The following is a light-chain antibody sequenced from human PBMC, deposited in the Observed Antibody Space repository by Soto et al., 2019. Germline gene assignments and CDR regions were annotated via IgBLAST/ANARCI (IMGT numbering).Light chain of an antibody. CDR2: DAS. CDR1: QGISIY. Sequence: DIQMTQSPSSVSASVGDRVSITCRASQGISIYLAWFQQKPGKAPTLLIYDASTLERGVPSRFSGTGSGTEFTLSIDSLQPDDFATYYCQQYHTSSITFGQGTRLEIK. CDR3: QQYHTSSIT. V-gene: IGKV1-16*01. J-gene: IGKJ5*01.